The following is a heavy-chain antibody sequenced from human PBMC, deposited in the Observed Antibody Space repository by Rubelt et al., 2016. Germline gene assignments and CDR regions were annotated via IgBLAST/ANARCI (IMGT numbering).Heavy chain of an antibody. CDR3: ARRGRGYSYPCYFDH. CDR2: ISYSGGT. CDR1: GYSISSGYY. J-gene: IGHJ4*02. V-gene: IGHV4-38-2*02. Sequence: QVHLQESGPGLVKPSETLSLTCTVSGYSISSGYYWGWIRQPPGKGLEWIGTISYSGGTYYNPSLKSRVTISVDTTKNQFSLKLSSWTAVETVMYDWARRGRGYSYPCYFDHWGQGTLVTVS. D-gene: IGHD5-18*01.